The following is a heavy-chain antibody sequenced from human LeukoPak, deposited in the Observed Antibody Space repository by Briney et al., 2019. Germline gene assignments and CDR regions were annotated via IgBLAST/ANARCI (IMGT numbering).Heavy chain of an antibody. Sequence: GGSLRLSCAASGFTFSNYWMHWVRQAPGKGLVWVSSINTDGSGTTYTDSVKGRFTISRDNAKNTLYLQMNGLTAEDTAVYYCTRVITYFDYWGQGTLVTVSS. CDR2: INTDGSGT. CDR3: TRVITYFDY. CDR1: GFTFSNYW. D-gene: IGHD3-16*01. J-gene: IGHJ4*02. V-gene: IGHV3-74*01.